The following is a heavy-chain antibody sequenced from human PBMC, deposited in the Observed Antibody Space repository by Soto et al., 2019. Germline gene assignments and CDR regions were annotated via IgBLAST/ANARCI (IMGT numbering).Heavy chain of an antibody. Sequence: GGSLRLSCVASRFNFSAAWLNWVRQTPGKGLEWVGRIKPISEGGTTAYAAPVKGRFTISRDDSKNALHLQMDSLKTEDTAVYYCAIPPGYGDKPFDYWGRGTLVTVSS. CDR3: AIPPGYGDKPFDY. V-gene: IGHV3-15*07. D-gene: IGHD4-17*01. CDR1: RFNFSAAW. CDR2: IKPISEGGTT. J-gene: IGHJ4*02.